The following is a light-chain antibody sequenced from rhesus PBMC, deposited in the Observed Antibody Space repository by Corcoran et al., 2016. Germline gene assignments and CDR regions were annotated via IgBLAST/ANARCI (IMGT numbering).Light chain of an antibody. CDR2: YAS. Sequence: EIVLTQSPATLSLSPGERAALSCRASQSVSSNLAWYQQKPGQVPRLLIYYASNRATGIPDRFSGSGSGTDFTLTISSLEPEEVGVYYCQQYNDWIFTFGPGTKVDIK. J-gene: IGKJ3*01. V-gene: IGKV3-35*01. CDR1: QSVSSN. CDR3: QQYNDWIFT.